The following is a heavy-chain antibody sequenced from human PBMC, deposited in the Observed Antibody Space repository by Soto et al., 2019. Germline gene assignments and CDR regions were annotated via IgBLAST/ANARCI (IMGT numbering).Heavy chain of an antibody. D-gene: IGHD2-15*01. V-gene: IGHV4-30-2*01. J-gene: IGHJ1*01. Sequence: TLSLTCAVSGGSISSGGYSWSWIRQPPGKGLEWIGYIYHSGSTNYSPSLKSRVTISVDTSKNQFSLKLSSVTAADTAVYYCARLRGYCSGGSCYHKNQYFQHWGQG. CDR2: IYHSGST. CDR1: GGSISSGGYS. CDR3: ARLRGYCSGGSCYHKNQYFQH.